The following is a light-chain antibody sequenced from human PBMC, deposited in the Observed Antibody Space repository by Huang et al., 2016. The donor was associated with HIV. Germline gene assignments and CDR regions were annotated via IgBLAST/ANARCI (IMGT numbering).Light chain of an antibody. V-gene: IGKV3-15*01. Sequence: EIVMTQSPATLSLSPGEIATLSCRASQSVNSKLDWYQQKPGQAPRRLLYGASTRATGVPGRFSGSGSGTEFTLTISSLQSEDFAVYYCQQYSKWPPNTFGQGTKLESK. CDR3: QQYSKWPPNT. J-gene: IGKJ2*01. CDR2: GAS. CDR1: QSVNSK.